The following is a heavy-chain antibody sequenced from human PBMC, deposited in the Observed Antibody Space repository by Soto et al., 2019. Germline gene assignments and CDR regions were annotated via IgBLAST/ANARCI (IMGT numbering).Heavy chain of an antibody. J-gene: IGHJ4*02. Sequence: ASVKVSCKASGYTFTSYGISWVRQAPGQGLEWMGWISAYNGNTNYAQKLQGRVTMTTDTSTSTAYMELRSLRSDDTAVYYCERWEIMITFGGVIVPHFDYWGQGTLVTVSS. CDR1: GYTFTSYG. D-gene: IGHD3-16*02. V-gene: IGHV1-18*01. CDR2: ISAYNGNT. CDR3: ERWEIMITFGGVIVPHFDY.